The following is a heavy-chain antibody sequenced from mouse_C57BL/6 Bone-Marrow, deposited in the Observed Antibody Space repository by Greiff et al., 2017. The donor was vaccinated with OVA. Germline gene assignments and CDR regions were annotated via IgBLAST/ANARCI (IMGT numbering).Heavy chain of an antibody. CDR3: AKNYDYEGYAMDY. D-gene: IGHD2-4*01. CDR1: GYAFSSSW. J-gene: IGHJ4*01. CDR2: IYPGDGDT. Sequence: VQLQQSGPELVKPGASVKISCKASGYAFSSSWMNWVKQRPGKGLEWIGRIYPGDGDTNYNGKFKGKATLTADKSSSTAYMQLSSLTSEDSAVYFCAKNYDYEGYAMDYWGQGTSVTVSS. V-gene: IGHV1-82*01.